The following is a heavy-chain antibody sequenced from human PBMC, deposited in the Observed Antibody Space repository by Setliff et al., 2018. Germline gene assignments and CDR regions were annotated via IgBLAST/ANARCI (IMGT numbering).Heavy chain of an antibody. V-gene: IGHV4-39*07. CDR1: GGSISTSTFY. D-gene: IGHD5-12*01. CDR3: ARNPDFLQYSFDL. CDR2: INYYGSIFDYGTTYST. Sequence: PSETLSLTCTVSGGSISTSTFYWGWLRQPPGKGLEWIGSINYYGSIFDYGTTYSTYYNPSLKSRATISIDTSKSQFSLKLSSMTAADTALYYCARNPDFLQYSFDLWGRGTLVTVSS. J-gene: IGHJ2*01.